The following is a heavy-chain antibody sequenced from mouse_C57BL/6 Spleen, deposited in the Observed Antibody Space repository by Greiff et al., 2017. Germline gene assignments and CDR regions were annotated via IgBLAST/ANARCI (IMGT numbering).Heavy chain of an antibody. J-gene: IGHJ4*01. Sequence: VNLVESGPGLVAPSQSLSITCTVSGFSLTSYGVDWVRQSPGKGLEWLGVIWGVGSTNYNSALKSRLSISKDNSKSQVFLKMNSLQTDDTAMHYCARYGYDDYAIDYWGQGTSVTVSS. CDR2: IWGVGST. V-gene: IGHV2-6*01. CDR1: GFSLTSYG. CDR3: ARYGYDDYAIDY. D-gene: IGHD2-2*01.